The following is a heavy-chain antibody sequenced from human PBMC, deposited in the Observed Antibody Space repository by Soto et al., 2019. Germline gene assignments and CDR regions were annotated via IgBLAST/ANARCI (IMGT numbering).Heavy chain of an antibody. CDR3: ARGELVHYYYGMDV. J-gene: IGHJ6*02. V-gene: IGHV1-3*01. CDR1: GYTFTSYA. CDR2: INAGNGNT. D-gene: IGHD3-16*01. Sequence: QVQLVQSGAEVKKPGASVKVSCKASGYTFTSYAMHWVRQAPGQRLEWMGWINAGNGNTKYSQKFQSRVTITRDTSASTAYMELSSLRSEDTAVYYCARGELVHYYYGMDVWGQGTTVTVSS.